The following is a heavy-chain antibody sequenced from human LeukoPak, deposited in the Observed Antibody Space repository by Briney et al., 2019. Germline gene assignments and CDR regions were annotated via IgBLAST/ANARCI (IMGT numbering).Heavy chain of an antibody. V-gene: IGHV3-48*01. D-gene: IGHD6-19*01. Sequence: PGGSLRLSCAASGFTFSSYSMNWVRQAPGKGLEWVSYISSSSSTIYYADSVKGRFTISRDNSKNTLYLQMNSLRAEDTAVYYCAKDSLIAVAGTGDYWGQGTLVTVSS. CDR1: GFTFSSYS. J-gene: IGHJ4*02. CDR2: ISSSSSTI. CDR3: AKDSLIAVAGTGDY.